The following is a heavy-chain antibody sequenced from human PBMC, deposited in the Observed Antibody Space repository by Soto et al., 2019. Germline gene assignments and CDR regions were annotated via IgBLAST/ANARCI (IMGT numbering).Heavy chain of an antibody. CDR3: ATSQKGYNWNYFDH. CDR2: VFYTGFT. V-gene: IGHV4-39*01. Sequence: SETMSLTCAVSGASISGSYYYWAWLRQSPGKGPEWIGSVFYTGFTSYNPSLESRVSVSVDTSKSQFSLKLSAVTAADTAVYYCATSQKGYNWNYFDHWGQGALVTVSS. D-gene: IGHD1-20*01. J-gene: IGHJ4*02. CDR1: GASISGSYYY.